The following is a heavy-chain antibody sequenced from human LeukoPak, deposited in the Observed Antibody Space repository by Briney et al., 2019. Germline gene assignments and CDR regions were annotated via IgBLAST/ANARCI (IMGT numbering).Heavy chain of an antibody. J-gene: IGHJ4*02. CDR3: ARDDSGGYYYY. V-gene: IGHV4-39*02. CDR2: IYYSGST. D-gene: IGHD3-22*01. Sequence: SETLSLTCTVSGGSISSSSYYWGWIRQPPGKGLEWIGSIYYSGSTYYNPSLKSRVTISVDTSKNQFSLKLSSVTAADTAVYYCARDDSGGYYYYWGQGTLVTVSS. CDR1: GGSISSSSYY.